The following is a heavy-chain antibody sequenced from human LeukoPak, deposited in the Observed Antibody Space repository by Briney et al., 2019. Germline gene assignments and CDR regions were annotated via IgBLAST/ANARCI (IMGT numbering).Heavy chain of an antibody. J-gene: IGHJ3*02. D-gene: IGHD1-26*01. V-gene: IGHV1-2*02. CDR1: GYTFTGYY. CDR2: INPNSGGT. Sequence: ASVKVSCKASGYTFTGYYMHWVRQGPGQGLGWVGWINPNSGGTNYAQKFQGRVTMTKDTSISTAYMELSRLRSDDTAVYYCAREGIVGTGGAFDIWGQGTMVTVSS. CDR3: AREGIVGTGGAFDI.